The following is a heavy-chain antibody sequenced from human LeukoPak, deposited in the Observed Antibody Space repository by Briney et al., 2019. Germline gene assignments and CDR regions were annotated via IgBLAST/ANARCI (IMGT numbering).Heavy chain of an antibody. CDR1: GFTFSSYA. CDR3: AKDRYDYVWGSYRYYFDY. CDR2: ISGSGGST. V-gene: IGHV3-23*01. Sequence: GGSLRLSCAASGFTFSSYAMSWVRQAPGKGLEWVSAISGSGGSTYYADSVKGRFTISRDNSKNTLYLQMNSLRAEDTAVYYCAKDRYDYVWGSYRYYFDYWGQGTLVTVSS. J-gene: IGHJ4*02. D-gene: IGHD3-16*02.